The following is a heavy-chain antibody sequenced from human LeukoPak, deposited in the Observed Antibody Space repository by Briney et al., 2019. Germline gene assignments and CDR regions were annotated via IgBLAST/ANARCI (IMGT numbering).Heavy chain of an antibody. Sequence: SETLSLTCAVYGGSFSGYYWSWIRQPPGKGLEWIGEINHSGSTYYNPSLKSRVTISVDRSKNQFSLKLSSVTAADTAVYYCAREEVGTPGGYFDYWGQGTLVTVSS. CDR3: AREEVGTPGGYFDY. J-gene: IGHJ4*02. D-gene: IGHD4-23*01. CDR2: INHSGST. CDR1: GGSFSGYY. V-gene: IGHV4-34*01.